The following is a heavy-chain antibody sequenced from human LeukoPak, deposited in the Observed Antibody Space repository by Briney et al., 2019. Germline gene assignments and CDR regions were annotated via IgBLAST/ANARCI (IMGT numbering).Heavy chain of an antibody. J-gene: IGHJ5*02. CDR2: IYSGGST. CDR3: AVRRGYSYGPFDP. D-gene: IGHD5-18*01. V-gene: IGHV3-66*02. CDR1: GFTVSSNY. Sequence: PGGSLRLSCAASGFTVSSNYMSWVRQAPGKGLEWVSVIYSGGSTYYAGSVKGRFTISRDNSKNTLYLQMNSLRAEDTAVYYCAVRRGYSYGPFDPWGQGTLVTVSS.